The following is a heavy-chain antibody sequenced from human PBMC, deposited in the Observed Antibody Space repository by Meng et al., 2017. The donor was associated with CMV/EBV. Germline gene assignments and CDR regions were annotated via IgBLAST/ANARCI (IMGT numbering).Heavy chain of an antibody. CDR1: GGSFSGYY. D-gene: IGHD2-21*01. V-gene: IGHV4-34*01. CDR2: INHSGST. J-gene: IGHJ6*02. CDR3: ATRDGLFPGWGRYYYYGMDV. Sequence: SETLSLTCAVYGGSFSGYYWSWIRQPPGKGLEWIGEINHSGSTNYNPSLKSRVTISVDTSKNQFSLKLSSVTAADTAVYYCATRDGLFPGWGRYYYYGMDVWAKGPRSPSP.